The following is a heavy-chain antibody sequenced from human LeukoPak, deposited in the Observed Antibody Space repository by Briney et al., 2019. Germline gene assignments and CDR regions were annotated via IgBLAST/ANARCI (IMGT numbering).Heavy chain of an antibody. CDR3: ATMGERSKDWYFDF. CDR1: GGSISSYY. CDR2: IYYSGST. D-gene: IGHD3-16*01. V-gene: IGHV4-59*08. J-gene: IGHJ2*01. Sequence: SETLSLTCTVSGGSISSYYWSWIRQPPGKGLEWIGYIYYSGSTNYNPSLKSRVTISVDTSKNQFSVKLSSVTAADTADYYCATMGERSKDWYFDFWGRGTLVIVSS.